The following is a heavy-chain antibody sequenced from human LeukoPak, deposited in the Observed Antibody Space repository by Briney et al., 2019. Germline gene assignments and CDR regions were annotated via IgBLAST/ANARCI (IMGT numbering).Heavy chain of an antibody. CDR2: ISDIGSI. CDR1: GFTFDDYA. V-gene: IGHV4-59*08. J-gene: IGHJ4*02. CDR3: AGHHPRNTVDF. D-gene: IGHD2-8*02. Sequence: GSLRLSCAASGFTFDDYAMHWVRQAPGKGLEWIAYISDIGSINYNPSLKSRVTISLDTSKNQFSLKLSSVTAADTAVYYCAGHHPRNTVDFWGQGTLVTVSS.